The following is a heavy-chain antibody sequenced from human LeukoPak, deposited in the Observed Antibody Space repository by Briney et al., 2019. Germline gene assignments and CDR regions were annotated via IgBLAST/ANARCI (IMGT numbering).Heavy chain of an antibody. CDR1: GGTFSSYT. D-gene: IGHD2-15*01. CDR3: ARDGRDEATDY. Sequence: SVKVSCKASGGTFSSYTISWVRQAPGQGLEWMGRIIPILGIANYAQKFQGRVTITADKSTSTAYTELSSLRSEGTAVYYCARDGRDEATDYWGQGTLVTVSS. V-gene: IGHV1-69*04. J-gene: IGHJ4*02. CDR2: IIPILGIA.